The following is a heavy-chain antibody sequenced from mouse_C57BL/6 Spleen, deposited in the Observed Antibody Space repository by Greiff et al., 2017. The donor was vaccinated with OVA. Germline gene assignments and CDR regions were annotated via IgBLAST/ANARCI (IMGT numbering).Heavy chain of an antibody. CDR3: ARWTTVVATYYFDY. CDR2: IYPGSGST. D-gene: IGHD1-1*01. J-gene: IGHJ2*01. CDR1: GYTFTSYW. Sequence: QVQLQQSGAELVKPGASVKMSCKASGYTFTSYWITWVKQRPGQGLEWIGDIYPGSGSTNYNEKFKSKATLTVDTSSSTAYMQLSSLTSEDSAVYYCARWTTVVATYYFDYWGQGTTLTVSS. V-gene: IGHV1-55*01.